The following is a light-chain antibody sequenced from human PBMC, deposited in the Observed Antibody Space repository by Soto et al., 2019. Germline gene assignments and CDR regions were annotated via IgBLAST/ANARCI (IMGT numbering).Light chain of an antibody. CDR1: QSISSW. Sequence: DIQMTQSPSTLSASVGDRVTITCRASQSISSWLAWYQQKPGKAPKLLIYKAFSLESGVPSRFSGSGSGTEFTLTISSLQPDDFETYYCQQYNSYSPWTFGEGTKVEIK. J-gene: IGKJ1*01. CDR2: KAF. CDR3: QQYNSYSPWT. V-gene: IGKV1-5*03.